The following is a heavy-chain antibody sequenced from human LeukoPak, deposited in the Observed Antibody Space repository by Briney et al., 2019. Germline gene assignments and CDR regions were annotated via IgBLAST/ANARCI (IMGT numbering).Heavy chain of an antibody. V-gene: IGHV1-18*01. CDR1: GYTFTSYG. D-gene: IGHD3-10*01. J-gene: IGHJ5*02. CDR3: ARELIITMVRGVRKGEYNWFDP. Sequence: GASVKVSCKASGYTFTSYGISWVRQAPGQGLEWMGWISAYNGNTNYAQKLQGRVTMTTDTSTSTAYMELRSLRSDDTAVYYCARELIITMVRGVRKGEYNWFDPWGQGTLVTVSS. CDR2: ISAYNGNT.